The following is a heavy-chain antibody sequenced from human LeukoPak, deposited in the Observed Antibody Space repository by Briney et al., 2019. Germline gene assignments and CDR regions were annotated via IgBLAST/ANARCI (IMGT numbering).Heavy chain of an antibody. CDR2: ISGSGGST. J-gene: IGHJ3*02. CDR1: GFTFSSYA. V-gene: IGHV3-23*01. D-gene: IGHD6-19*01. CDR3: AKVRNSGWLYGDAFDI. Sequence: GGSLRLSCAASGFTFSSYAMSWVRQAPGKGLEGVSDISGSGGSTYYADSVKGRFTISRDNSKNTLYLQMNSLRAEDTAVYYCAKVRNSGWLYGDAFDIWGQGTMVTVSS.